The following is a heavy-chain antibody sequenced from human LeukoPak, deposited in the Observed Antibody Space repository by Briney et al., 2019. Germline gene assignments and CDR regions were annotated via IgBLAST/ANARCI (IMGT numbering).Heavy chain of an antibody. CDR2: ISSSSSYI. CDR3: ARSGYYYDSSGYSIYIDY. J-gene: IGHJ4*02. V-gene: IGHV3-21*01. Sequence: GGSLRLSCAASGLTFSSYSMNWVRQAPGKGLEWVSSISSSSSYIYYADSVKGRFTISRDNAKNSLYLQMNSLRAEDTAVYYCARSGYYYDSSGYSIYIDYWGQGTLVTVSS. D-gene: IGHD3-22*01. CDR1: GLTFSSYS.